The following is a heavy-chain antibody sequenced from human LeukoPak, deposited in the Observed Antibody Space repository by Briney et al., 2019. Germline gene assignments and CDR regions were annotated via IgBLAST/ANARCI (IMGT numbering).Heavy chain of an antibody. CDR1: GFTFSSYA. CDR2: ISYDGSNK. Sequence: PGGSLRLSCAASGFTFSSYAMHWVRQAPGKGLEWVAVISYDGSNKYYADSVKGRFTISRDNSKNTLYLQMNSLRAEDTAVYYCAKDFYDILTGYYLTFFDYWGQGTLVTVSS. D-gene: IGHD3-9*01. CDR3: AKDFYDILTGYYLTFFDY. V-gene: IGHV3-30-3*01. J-gene: IGHJ4*02.